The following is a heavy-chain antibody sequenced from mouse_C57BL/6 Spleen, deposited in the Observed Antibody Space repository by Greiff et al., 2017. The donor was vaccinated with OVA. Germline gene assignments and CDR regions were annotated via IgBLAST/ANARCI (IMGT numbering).Heavy chain of an antibody. D-gene: IGHD6-1*01. CDR3: ASSDWYFDV. CDR1: GFTFSDYG. CDR2: ISSGSSTI. Sequence: EVMLVESGGGLVKPGGSLKLSCAASGFTFSDYGMHWVRQAPEKGLEWVAYISSGSSTIYYADTVKGRITISRDNAKTTLFLQMTRLRSEDTAMYYCASSDWYFDVWGTGTTVTVSS. V-gene: IGHV5-17*01. J-gene: IGHJ1*03.